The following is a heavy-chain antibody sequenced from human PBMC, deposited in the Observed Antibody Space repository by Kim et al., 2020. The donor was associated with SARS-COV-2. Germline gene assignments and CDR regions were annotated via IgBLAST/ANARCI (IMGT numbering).Heavy chain of an antibody. J-gene: IGHJ3*02. V-gene: IGHV4-31*02. Sequence: PALKGRVTTAVDTSNNQVSLKLSSVTAADTAVYYCARGRPTSGSSDAFDIWGQGTMVTVSS. CDR3: ARGRPTSGSSDAFDI. D-gene: IGHD1-26*01.